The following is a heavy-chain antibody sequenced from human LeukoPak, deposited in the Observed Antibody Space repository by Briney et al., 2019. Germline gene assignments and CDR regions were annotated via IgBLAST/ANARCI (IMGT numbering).Heavy chain of an antibody. CDR1: GFTFGSYG. V-gene: IGHV3-30*02. CDR3: AKRGETYYYYYMDV. CDR2: IRYDGSNK. Sequence: QPGGSLRLSCAASGFTFGSYGMHWVRQAPGKGLEWVAFIRYDGSNKYYADSVKGRFTISRDNSKNTLYLQMNSLRAEDTAVYYCAKRGETYYYYYMDVWGKGTTVTISS. J-gene: IGHJ6*03. D-gene: IGHD3-10*01.